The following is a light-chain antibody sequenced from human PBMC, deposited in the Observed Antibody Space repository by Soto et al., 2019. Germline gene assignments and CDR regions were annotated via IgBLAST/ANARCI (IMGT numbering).Light chain of an antibody. CDR2: EVS. CDR3: SSYTRTSHDL. Sequence: QSVLTQPASVSGSPGQSITISCTGTSSDIGAYNYVSWYQQHPGKAPKLMIYEVSNRPSGISNRFSGSKSGNTASLTISGLQADDDADYYCSSYTRTSHDLFGKVTKVTV. CDR1: SSDIGAYNY. V-gene: IGLV2-14*01. J-gene: IGLJ1*01.